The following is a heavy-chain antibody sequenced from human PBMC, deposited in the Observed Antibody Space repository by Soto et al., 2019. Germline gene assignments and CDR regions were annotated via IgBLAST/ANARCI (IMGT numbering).Heavy chain of an antibody. Sequence: PSETLSLTCTVSGGSISSSSYYWGWIRQPPGKGLEWIGSIYYSGSTYYNPSPKSRVTISVDTSKNQFSLKLSSVTAADTAVYYCARVVGRDTDNWFDPWGQGTLVTVSS. V-gene: IGHV4-39*01. CDR3: ARVVGRDTDNWFDP. D-gene: IGHD5-18*01. J-gene: IGHJ5*02. CDR2: IYYSGST. CDR1: GGSISSSSYY.